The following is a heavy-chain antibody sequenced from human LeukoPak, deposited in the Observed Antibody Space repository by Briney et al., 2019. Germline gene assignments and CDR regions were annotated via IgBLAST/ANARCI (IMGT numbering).Heavy chain of an antibody. CDR1: GFTFSSYA. D-gene: IGHD2-2*01. CDR3: AKYVVEPANYYYGMDV. Sequence: GGSLRLSCAASGFTFSSYAMSWVRQAPGKGLEWVSAISGSGGSTYYADSVKGRFTISRDNSKNTLYLQMNSLRAEDTAVYYCAKYVVEPANYYYGMDVWGQGTTVTVSS. CDR2: ISGSGGST. V-gene: IGHV3-23*01. J-gene: IGHJ6*02.